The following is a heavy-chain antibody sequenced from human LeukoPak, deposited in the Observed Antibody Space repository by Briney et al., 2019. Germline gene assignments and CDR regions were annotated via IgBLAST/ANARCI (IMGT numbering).Heavy chain of an antibody. CDR3: ARVHGGFFDY. D-gene: IGHD3-10*01. Sequence: SETLSLTCTVSGGSISSGVYYWSWIRQQPGKGLEWIGYIYYSGSTYYNPSLKSRVTISVDTSKNQFSLRLTSVTAADTAVYYCARVHGGFFDYWGQGTLVTVSS. CDR1: GGSISSGVYY. J-gene: IGHJ4*02. CDR2: IYYSGST. V-gene: IGHV4-31*03.